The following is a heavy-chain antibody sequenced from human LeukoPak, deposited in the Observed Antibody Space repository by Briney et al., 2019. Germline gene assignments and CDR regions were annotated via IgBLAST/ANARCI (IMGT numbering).Heavy chain of an antibody. Sequence: GASVTVSCTASAYTFTIYYMHWVRQAPGPGLEWMGIINPSGGSTSYAQKFQGRVTMTRDTSTSTVYMELSSRRSEDTAVYYCARGPAVLRVLEWLFDYWGQGTLVTVSS. V-gene: IGHV1-46*01. CDR1: AYTFTIYY. J-gene: IGHJ4*02. CDR2: INPSGGST. D-gene: IGHD3-3*01. CDR3: ARGPAVLRVLEWLFDY.